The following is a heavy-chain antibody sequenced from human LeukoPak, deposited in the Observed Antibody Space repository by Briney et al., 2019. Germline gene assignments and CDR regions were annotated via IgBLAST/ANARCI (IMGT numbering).Heavy chain of an antibody. CDR2: IYHSGNT. D-gene: IGHD3-22*01. Sequence: SETLSLTGAVSGDSISSSHWWSRVRQSPGKGLEWIGEIYHSGNTNYNPSLKSRVTTSMDKSKNQVSLKVNSVTAADTAVYYCVRGAGLIYSDRGGIRGYFDYWGQGALVTVSS. J-gene: IGHJ4*02. V-gene: IGHV4-4*02. CDR3: VRGAGLIYSDRGGIRGYFDY. CDR1: GDSISSSHW.